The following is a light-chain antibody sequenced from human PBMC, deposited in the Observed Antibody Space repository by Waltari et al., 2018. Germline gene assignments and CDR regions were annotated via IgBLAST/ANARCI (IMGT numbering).Light chain of an antibody. CDR2: AAS. CDR3: QQTYSSPT. Sequence: DIQMTQSPSSLSASVGDRVTITCRAGQSIGTYLHWYQHKPGEAPKLLIYAASPLQSGVPSRFSGSGSGTDFTLTLSSLQPEDFATYYCQQTYSSPTFGQGPKV. J-gene: IGKJ2*01. CDR1: QSIGTY. V-gene: IGKV1-39*01.